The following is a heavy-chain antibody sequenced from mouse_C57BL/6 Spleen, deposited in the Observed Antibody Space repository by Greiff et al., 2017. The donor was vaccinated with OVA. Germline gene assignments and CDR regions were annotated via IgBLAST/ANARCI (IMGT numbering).Heavy chain of an antibody. CDR2: ISNGGGRS. D-gene: IGHD2-2*01. CDR3: ARHYVYDGGFAY. J-gene: IGHJ3*01. V-gene: IGHV5-12*01. Sequence: EVKLVESGGGLVQPGGSLKLSCAASGFTFSDYYMYWVRQTPEKRLEWVAYISNGGGRSYYPDTVKGRFTISRDNAKNTLYLQMSRLKSEDTAMYYCARHYVYDGGFAYWCQGTLVTVSA. CDR1: GFTFSDYY.